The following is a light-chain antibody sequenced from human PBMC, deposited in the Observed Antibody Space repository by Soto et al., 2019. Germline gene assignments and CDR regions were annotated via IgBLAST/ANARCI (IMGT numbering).Light chain of an antibody. J-gene: IGKJ3*01. Sequence: EIVLTQSPGTLSLSPGERATLSCRASQSVSSSFLAWYQQRPGQAPRLLIFGASYRATGIPVRFSGTGSGTDFTLTISKLEPEDFAVYYCQHYGNSPPEYTFGPGTKVD. CDR2: GAS. CDR3: QHYGNSPPEYT. V-gene: IGKV3-20*01. CDR1: QSVSSSF.